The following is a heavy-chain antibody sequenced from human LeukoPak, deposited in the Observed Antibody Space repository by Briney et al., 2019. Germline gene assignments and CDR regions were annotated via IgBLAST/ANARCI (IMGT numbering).Heavy chain of an antibody. CDR3: ARETVVVTAILRSYYYYYMDV. Sequence: GGSLRLSCAASGFTFSSYSMNWVRQAPGKGLEWVSSISSSSSYIYYADSVKGRFTISRDNAKNSLYLQMNSLRAEDTAVYYCARETVVVTAILRSYYYYYMDVWGKGTTVTVSS. D-gene: IGHD2-21*02. CDR2: ISSSSSYI. J-gene: IGHJ6*03. V-gene: IGHV3-21*01. CDR1: GFTFSSYS.